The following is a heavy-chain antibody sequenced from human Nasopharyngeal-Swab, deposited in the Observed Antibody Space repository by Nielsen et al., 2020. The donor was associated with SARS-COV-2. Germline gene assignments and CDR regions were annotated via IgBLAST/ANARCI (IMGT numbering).Heavy chain of an antibody. CDR3: AREIATIPVDFRAFDI. CDR2: IYTSGST. CDR1: GGSISSYY. Sequence: SETLSLTCTVSGGSISSYYWSWIRQPAGKGLEWIGRIYTSGSTNYNPSLKSRVTMSVDTSKNQFSLKLSSVTAADTAVYYCAREIATIPVDFRAFDIWGQGTMVTVSS. J-gene: IGHJ3*02. D-gene: IGHD5-24*01. V-gene: IGHV4-4*07.